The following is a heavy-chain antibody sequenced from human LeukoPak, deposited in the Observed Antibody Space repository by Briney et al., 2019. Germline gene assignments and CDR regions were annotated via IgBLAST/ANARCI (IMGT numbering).Heavy chain of an antibody. D-gene: IGHD4-17*01. V-gene: IGHV4-59*01. CDR1: GGSISSYY. J-gene: IGHJ4*02. CDR2: IYYSGST. CDR3: ARGPVRSNFDY. Sequence: SETLSLTCTVSGGSISSYYWSWIRQPPGKGLEWIGYIYYSGSTNYNPSLKSRVTISVDTSKNQFSLKLSSVTAADTAVYYCARGPVRSNFDYWGQGTLVTVSS.